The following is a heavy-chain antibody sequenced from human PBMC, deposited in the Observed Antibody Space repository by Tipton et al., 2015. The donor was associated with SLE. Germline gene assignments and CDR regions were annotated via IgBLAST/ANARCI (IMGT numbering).Heavy chain of an antibody. V-gene: IGHV4-59*01. Sequence: TLSLTCTVSGGSISSYYWSWIRQPPGKGLEWIGYIYYSGGTNYNPSLKSRVTISVDTSKNQFSLKLSSVTAADTAVYYCARGAAAGKGGDAFDIWGQGTMVTDSS. CDR1: GGSISSYY. CDR2: IYYSGGT. J-gene: IGHJ3*02. CDR3: ARGAAAGKGGDAFDI. D-gene: IGHD6-13*01.